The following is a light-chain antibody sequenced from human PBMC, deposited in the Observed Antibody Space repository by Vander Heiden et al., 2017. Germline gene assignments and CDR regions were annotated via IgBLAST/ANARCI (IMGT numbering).Light chain of an antibody. V-gene: IGKV1-33*01. J-gene: IGKJ3*01. Sequence: DIQMTQSPSSLSASVGDRVTITCQASQDISNYLNWYQQKPGKAPKLLIYDASNLETGVPSRFSGSGSGTDFTFTISSLQPEDIATYYCQQYDKLPQLTFGPGTKVDIK. CDR3: QQYDKLPQLT. CDR1: QDISNY. CDR2: DAS.